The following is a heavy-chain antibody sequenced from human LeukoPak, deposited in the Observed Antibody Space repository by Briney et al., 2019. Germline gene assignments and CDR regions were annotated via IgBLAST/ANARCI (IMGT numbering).Heavy chain of an antibody. V-gene: IGHV1-46*01. CDR2: INPSGGST. CDR3: ARSVPASGGSCYGKCAMDV. CDR1: GYTFTGYY. J-gene: IGHJ6*02. Sequence: ASVKVSCKASGYTFTGYYMHWVRQAPGQGLEWMGIINPSGGSTSYAQKFQGRVTMTRDTSTSTVYMELSSLRSEDTAVYYCARSVPASGGSCYGKCAMDVWGQGTTVTVSS. D-gene: IGHD2-15*01.